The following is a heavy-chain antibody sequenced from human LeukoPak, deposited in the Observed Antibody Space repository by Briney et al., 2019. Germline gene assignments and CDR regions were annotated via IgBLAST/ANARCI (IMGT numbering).Heavy chain of an antibody. CDR1: GFTFSSYA. D-gene: IGHD5-18*01. V-gene: IGHV3-23*01. CDR2: LSGSGDST. CDR3: AKDPAGYSYGPYAFDI. J-gene: IGHJ3*02. Sequence: PGGSLRLSCAASGFTFSSYAMSWVRQAPGKGLEWVSGLSGSGDSTYYADSVKGRFTISRDNSKNTLYLQMNSLRAEDTAVYYCAKDPAGYSYGPYAFDIWGQGTMVTVSS.